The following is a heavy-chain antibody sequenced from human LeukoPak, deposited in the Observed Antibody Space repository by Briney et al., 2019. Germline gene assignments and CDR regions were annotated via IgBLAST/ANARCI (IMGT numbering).Heavy chain of an antibody. CDR3: VRLVFCSTTSCYFDY. D-gene: IGHD2-2*01. Sequence: SETLSLTCTVSGDSISSGSYFWAWVRQPPGKGLEWIGSINYRRTTYYTPSLKSRVTISVDTSKNQFSLKLSSVTAVDMSVYYCVRLVFCSTTSCYFDYWGQGRLVTVSS. CDR1: GDSISSGSYF. V-gene: IGHV4-39*01. J-gene: IGHJ4*02. CDR2: INYRRTT.